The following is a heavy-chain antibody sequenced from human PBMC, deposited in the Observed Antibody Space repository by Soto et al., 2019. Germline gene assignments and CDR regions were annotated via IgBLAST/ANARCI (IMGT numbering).Heavy chain of an antibody. CDR3: ARGGGSDSFDY. D-gene: IGHD1-26*01. CDR2: INHLETT. Sequence: SETLSLTCTVSGASITFGGYSWSWIRQTPGKGLEWIGYINHLETTFYNPSFESRPTLSIDRAKNQFSLKLHSMSAADRAVYFCARGGGSDSFDYWGQGILVTVSS. V-gene: IGHV4-30-2*01. CDR1: GASITFGGYS. J-gene: IGHJ4*02.